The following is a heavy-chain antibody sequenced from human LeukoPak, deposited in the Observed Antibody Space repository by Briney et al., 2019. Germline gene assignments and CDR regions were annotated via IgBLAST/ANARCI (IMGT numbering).Heavy chain of an antibody. V-gene: IGHV2-70*11. CDR1: GFSLSTSGMC. J-gene: IGHJ6*02. CDR3: ARGCSGGNKKPSEYYYYYGMDV. D-gene: IGHD2-15*01. CDR2: IDWDDDK. Sequence: SGPALVKPTQTLTLTCTFSGFSLSTSGMCVSWIRQPPGKALEWLARIDWDDDKYYSTSLKTRLTISKDTSKNQVVLTMNNMDPVDTATYYCARGCSGGNKKPSEYYYYYGMDVWGQGTTVTVSS.